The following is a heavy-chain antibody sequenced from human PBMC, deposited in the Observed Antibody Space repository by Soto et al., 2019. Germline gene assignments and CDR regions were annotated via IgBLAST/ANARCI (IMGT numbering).Heavy chain of an antibody. CDR2: IKSDGSIT. Sequence: GGSLRLSCAASGFTFSNYWIHWVRQAPGKGLVWVSRIKSDGSITNYADSVKGRFTISRDNAKNTVYVEMNSLRAEDTAVYYCAKSWWDTWLQSAFNMWGLGTRVTVSS. J-gene: IGHJ3*02. CDR3: AKSWWDTWLQSAFNM. D-gene: IGHD2-8*02. CDR1: GFTFSNYW. V-gene: IGHV3-74*01.